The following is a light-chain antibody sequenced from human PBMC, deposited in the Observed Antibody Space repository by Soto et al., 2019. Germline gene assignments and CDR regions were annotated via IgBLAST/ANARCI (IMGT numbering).Light chain of an antibody. J-gene: IGKJ1*01. CDR2: DAS. Sequence: DIRMTQSPSTLSAFLADRVTITCRASQSSSLSLAWYQQKPGKAPDLLISDASNLERGVPSRFSGSGSGTEFTLTISSLQPDDFATYYCQQYNSYWTFGPGTKVDIK. CDR3: QQYNSYWT. CDR1: QSSSLS. V-gene: IGKV1-5*01.